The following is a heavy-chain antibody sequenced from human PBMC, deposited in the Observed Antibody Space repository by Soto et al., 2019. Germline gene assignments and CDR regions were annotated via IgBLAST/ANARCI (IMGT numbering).Heavy chain of an antibody. CDR1: GGSISSGGYY. Sequence: SETLSLTCTVSGGSISSGGYYWSWIRQHPGKGLEWIGYIYYSGSTYYNTSLKNRVTISVDTSKNQFSLKLSSVTAADTAVYYCARGEGGQLWLRYYGMDVWGQGTTVTVSS. CDR3: ARGEGGQLWLRYYGMDV. CDR2: IYYSGST. V-gene: IGHV4-31*03. D-gene: IGHD5-18*01. J-gene: IGHJ6*02.